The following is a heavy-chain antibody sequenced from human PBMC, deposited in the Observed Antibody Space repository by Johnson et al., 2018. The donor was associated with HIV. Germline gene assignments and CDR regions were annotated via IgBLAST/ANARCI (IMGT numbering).Heavy chain of an antibody. Sequence: QVLLVESGGGVVQPGGSLRLSCAASGFTFSSYGMHWVRQAPGKGLEWVALIRYDGSNKYYADSVKGRFTISRDNSKNTLYLQMNSLGAEDTAVYYCAKEGSSGSGAFDIWGQGTMVTVSS. D-gene: IGHD3-10*01. CDR3: AKEGSSGSGAFDI. V-gene: IGHV3-30*02. CDR2: IRYDGSNK. CDR1: GFTFSSYG. J-gene: IGHJ3*02.